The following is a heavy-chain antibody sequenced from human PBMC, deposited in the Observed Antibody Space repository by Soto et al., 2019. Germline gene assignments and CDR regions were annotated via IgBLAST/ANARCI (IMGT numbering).Heavy chain of an antibody. J-gene: IGHJ6*02. Sequence: GGSLRLSCAASGFTVSSNYMSWVRQAPGKGLEWVSVIYSGGSTYYADSVKGRFTISRHNSKNTLYLQMNSLRAEDTAVYYCASNSYGYSYYGMDVWGQGTTVTVSS. CDR3: ASNSYGYSYYGMDV. V-gene: IGHV3-53*04. D-gene: IGHD5-18*01. CDR2: IYSGGST. CDR1: GFTVSSNY.